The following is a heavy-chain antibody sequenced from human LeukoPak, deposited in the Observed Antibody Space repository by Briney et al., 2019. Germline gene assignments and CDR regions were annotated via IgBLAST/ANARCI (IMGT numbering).Heavy chain of an antibody. Sequence: GASVKVSCKASGYTFTGYYMHWVRQAPGQGLKWMGWINPNSGGTNYAQKFQGRVTMTRDTSISTAYMELSRLRSDDTAVYYCARSSLYCSSTSCPWDYYGMDVWGQGTTVTVSS. D-gene: IGHD2-2*01. CDR2: INPNSGGT. CDR3: ARSSLYCSSTSCPWDYYGMDV. CDR1: GYTFTGYY. J-gene: IGHJ6*02. V-gene: IGHV1-2*02.